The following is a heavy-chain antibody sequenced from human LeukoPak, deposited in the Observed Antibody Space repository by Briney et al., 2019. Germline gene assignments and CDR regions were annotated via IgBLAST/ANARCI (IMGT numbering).Heavy chain of an antibody. D-gene: IGHD2-2*01. J-gene: IGHJ5*02. CDR2: IYHSGST. Sequence: SETLSLTCAVSGYSISSGYYWGWIRQPPGKGLEWIGSIYHSGSTYYNPSLKSRATISVDTSKNQFSLKLSSVTAADTAVYYCARRDGVVPAAYWFDPWGQGTLVTVSS. CDR3: ARRDGVVPAAYWFDP. V-gene: IGHV4-38-2*01. CDR1: GYSISSGYY.